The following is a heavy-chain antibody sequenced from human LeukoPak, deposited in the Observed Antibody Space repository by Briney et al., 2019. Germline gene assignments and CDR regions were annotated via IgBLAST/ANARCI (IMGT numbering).Heavy chain of an antibody. V-gene: IGHV3-30*18. CDR2: ISYDGSNK. CDR1: GFTFSSYG. Sequence: GGSLRLSCAASGFTFSSYGMHWVRQAPGKGLEWVAVISYDGSNKYYADSVKGRFTISRDNSKNTLYLQMNSLRAGDTAVYYCAKEGVAAAGTLDYWGQGTLVTVSS. J-gene: IGHJ4*02. CDR3: AKEGVAAAGTLDY. D-gene: IGHD6-13*01.